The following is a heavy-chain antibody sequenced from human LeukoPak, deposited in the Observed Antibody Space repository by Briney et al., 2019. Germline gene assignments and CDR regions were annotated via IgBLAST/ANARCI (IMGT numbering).Heavy chain of an antibody. Sequence: GGSLRLSCAASGFTFSSYAMSWVRQAPGKGLEWVASINQDGGDKNHVDSVKGRFTISRDNTKNSLYLQMNSLRAEDTAVYYCARETWRRAFDIWGQGTMVTVSS. CDR1: GFTFSSYA. CDR3: ARETWRRAFDI. CDR2: INQDGGDK. V-gene: IGHV3-7*03. J-gene: IGHJ3*02. D-gene: IGHD6-25*01.